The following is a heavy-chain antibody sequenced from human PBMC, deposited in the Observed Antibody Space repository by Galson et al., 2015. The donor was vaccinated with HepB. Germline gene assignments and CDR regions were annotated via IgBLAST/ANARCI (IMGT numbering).Heavy chain of an antibody. V-gene: IGHV3-23*01. Sequence: SLRLSCAASGFTFSSYAMNWVRQAPGKGLEWVSSISVSGGGTYYADSVKGRFTISRDNSKNTLYLQMSSLRAEDTAIYYCAKDVVSSGWYGFDFWGQGTLVTVFS. CDR1: GFTFSSYA. CDR3: AKDVVSSGWYGFDF. J-gene: IGHJ4*02. CDR2: ISVSGGGT. D-gene: IGHD6-19*01.